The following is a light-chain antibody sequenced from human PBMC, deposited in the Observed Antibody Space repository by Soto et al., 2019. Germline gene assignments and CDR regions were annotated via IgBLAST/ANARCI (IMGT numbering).Light chain of an antibody. CDR1: SSDVGGYNY. J-gene: IGLJ2*01. CDR2: EVS. Sequence: QSVLTQPASVSGSPGQSITISCTGSSSDVGGYNYVSWYQQYPGKAPKLMIYEVSNRPSGVSNRFSGSKSGNTASLTISGLQADDEADYFCSSYTSSSTLVFGGGTKETVL. CDR3: SSYTSSSTLV. V-gene: IGLV2-14*01.